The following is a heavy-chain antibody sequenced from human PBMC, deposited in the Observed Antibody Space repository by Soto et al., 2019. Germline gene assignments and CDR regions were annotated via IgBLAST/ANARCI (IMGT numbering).Heavy chain of an antibody. CDR2: IYYSGST. Sequence: QVQLQESGPGLVKPSQTLSLTCTVSGGSISSGGYYWSWIRQHPGKGLEWIGYIYYSGSTYYNPSLKSRVTISVDTSKNQFSLKLSCVTAADTAVYYCASIVSSAHGEFSDWGQGTLVTVSS. CDR1: GGSISSGGYY. V-gene: IGHV4-31*03. D-gene: IGHD3-10*01. J-gene: IGHJ4*02. CDR3: ASIVSSAHGEFSD.